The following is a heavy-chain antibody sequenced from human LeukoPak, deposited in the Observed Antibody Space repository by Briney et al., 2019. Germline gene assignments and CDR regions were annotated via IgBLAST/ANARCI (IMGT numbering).Heavy chain of an antibody. D-gene: IGHD2-2*01. J-gene: IGHJ4*02. Sequence: RSGGSLRLSCAASGFTFDYYGMSWVRHAPGKGLEWVSGINWNGGSTGYADSVKGRFTISRDNAKNSLYLQMNSLRAEDTALYYCARDGEYCSSTSCYGYWGQGTLVTVSS. CDR1: GFTFDYYG. CDR3: ARDGEYCSSTSCYGY. CDR2: INWNGGST. V-gene: IGHV3-20*04.